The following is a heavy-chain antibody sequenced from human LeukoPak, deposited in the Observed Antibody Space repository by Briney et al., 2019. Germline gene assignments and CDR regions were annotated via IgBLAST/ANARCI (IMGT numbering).Heavy chain of an antibody. CDR1: GFTVSSNY. D-gene: IGHD1-14*01. V-gene: IGHV3-66*01. CDR2: IYSGGST. J-gene: IGHJ3*02. Sequence: GGSLRLSCAASGFTVSSNYMSWVRQAPGKGLEWVSVIYSGGSTYYADSVKGRFTISRDNSKNTLYLQMNSLRAEDTAVYYCASARRVPAAFDIWGQGTMVTVSS. CDR3: ASARRVPAAFDI.